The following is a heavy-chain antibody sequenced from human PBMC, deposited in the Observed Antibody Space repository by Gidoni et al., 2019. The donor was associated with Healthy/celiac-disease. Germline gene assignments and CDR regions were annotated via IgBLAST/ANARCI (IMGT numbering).Heavy chain of an antibody. D-gene: IGHD4-17*01. Sequence: QVQLVQSGAEVKKPGASVTVPCKASGYTFTSYYTHGGRQAPGQGLEWMGKIKPSGGSTSYAQKYQGRVTMTRDTSTSTVYMELSSLRSEDTAVYYCARTGDGDYGYFDYWGQGTLVTVSS. CDR1: GYTFTSYY. CDR2: IKPSGGST. CDR3: ARTGDGDYGYFDY. J-gene: IGHJ4*02. V-gene: IGHV1-46*01.